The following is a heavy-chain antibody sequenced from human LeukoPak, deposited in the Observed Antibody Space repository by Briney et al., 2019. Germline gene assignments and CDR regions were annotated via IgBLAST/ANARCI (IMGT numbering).Heavy chain of an antibody. CDR3: ARRSSSGSWYFFDY. Sequence: ASVKVSCKASGYTFTGYYMHWVRQAPGQGLEWMGWINPNSGGTNYAQKFQGRVTMTRDTSISTAYMELSRLRSDDTAVYYCARRSSSGSWYFFDYWGQGTLVTVSS. J-gene: IGHJ4*02. CDR2: INPNSGGT. CDR1: GYTFTGYY. D-gene: IGHD6-13*01. V-gene: IGHV1-2*02.